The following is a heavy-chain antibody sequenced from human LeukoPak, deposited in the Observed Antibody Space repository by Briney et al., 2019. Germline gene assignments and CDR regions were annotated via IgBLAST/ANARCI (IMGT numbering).Heavy chain of an antibody. CDR1: GFTFSSYA. CDR3: ATSWLRGYSYGFPFDP. D-gene: IGHD5-18*01. V-gene: IGHV3-23*01. Sequence: PGGSLRLSCAASGFTFSSYAMSWVRQAPGKGLEWVSAISGSGGSTYYADSVKGRFTISGDNSKNTLYLQMNSLRAEDTAVYYCATSWLRGYSYGFPFDPWGQGTLVTVSS. CDR2: ISGSGGST. J-gene: IGHJ5*02.